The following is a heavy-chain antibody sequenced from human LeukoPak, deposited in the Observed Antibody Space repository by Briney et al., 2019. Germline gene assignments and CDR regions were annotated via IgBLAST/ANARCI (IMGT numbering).Heavy chain of an antibody. D-gene: IGHD3-22*01. CDR1: GGSISSSSYY. V-gene: IGHV4-39*01. J-gene: IGHJ5*02. CDR3: ARQAGWDYYESSGYRYWFDP. CDR2: IYYSGST. Sequence: SETLSLTCTVSGGSISSSSYYWGWIRQPPGKGLEWIGSIYYSGSTYYNPSLKSRVTISVDTSKNQSSLKLSSVTAADTAVYYCARQAGWDYYESSGYRYWFDPRGQGTLVTVSS.